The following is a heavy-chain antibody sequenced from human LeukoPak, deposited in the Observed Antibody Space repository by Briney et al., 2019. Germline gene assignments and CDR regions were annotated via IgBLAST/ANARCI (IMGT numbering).Heavy chain of an antibody. CDR2: IYYSGST. Sequence: PSETLSLTCTVSGGSISSSSYYWGWIRQPPGKGLEWIGSIYYSGSTYYNPSLKSRVTISVDTSKNQFSLKLSSVTAADTAVYYCARDVSGLSHFDYWGQGTLVTVSS. CDR1: GGSISSSSYY. CDR3: ARDVSGLSHFDY. V-gene: IGHV4-39*07. D-gene: IGHD3-10*01. J-gene: IGHJ4*02.